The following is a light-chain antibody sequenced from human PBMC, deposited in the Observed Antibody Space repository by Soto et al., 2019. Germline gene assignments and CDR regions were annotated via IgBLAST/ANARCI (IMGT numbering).Light chain of an antibody. CDR2: EVT. Sequence: QSALTQPASVSASPGQSITISCTGTSSDVGGHNYVSWYQQHPGTAPKLMIYEVTDRPSGVSDRFSGSKSGNTASLTISGLRAEDEGDYFCSSFTGTSALILFGGGTKVTVL. CDR3: SSFTGTSALIL. V-gene: IGLV2-14*01. CDR1: SSDVGGHNY. J-gene: IGLJ2*01.